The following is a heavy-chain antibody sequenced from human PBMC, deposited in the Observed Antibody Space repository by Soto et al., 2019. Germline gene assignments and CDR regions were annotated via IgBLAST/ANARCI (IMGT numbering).Heavy chain of an antibody. V-gene: IGHV3-30*18. Sequence: QVQLVESGGGVVQPGWSRRLSCAASGFTFSAYGMHWVRQAPGRGLEWVATTSFDGGSKHYADSVKGRVVIFRDNSQNTLSLQMNSVIPEDTALYYCVKDYFPAGSYGVCDHWGQGSLVTVSS. CDR2: TSFDGGSK. J-gene: IGHJ4*02. CDR1: GFTFSAYG. CDR3: VKDYFPAGSYGVCDH. D-gene: IGHD3-10*01.